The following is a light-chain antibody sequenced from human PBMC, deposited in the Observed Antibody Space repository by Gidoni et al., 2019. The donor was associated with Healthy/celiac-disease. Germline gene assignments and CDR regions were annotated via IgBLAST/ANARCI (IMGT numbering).Light chain of an antibody. CDR1: QSVSR. CDR2: DAS. Sequence: EIVLTQSPATLSLSPGERATLSCRASQSVSRLLIYDASNRATGIPARFSGSGSGTDFTLTISSLEPEDFAVYYCQQRSNWPPWYTFGQGTKLEIK. CDR3: QQRSNWPPWYT. J-gene: IGKJ2*01. V-gene: IGKV3-11*01.